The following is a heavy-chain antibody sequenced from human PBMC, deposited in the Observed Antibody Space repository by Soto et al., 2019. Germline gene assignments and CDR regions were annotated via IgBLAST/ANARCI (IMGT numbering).Heavy chain of an antibody. D-gene: IGHD6-19*01. CDR3: ARGSPGIAVAGRVDY. Sequence: AASVKVSCKASGYTFISYGISWVRQAPGQGLEWMGWISAYNGNTNYAQEFQGRVTVTTDTSTTTAFMELRSLRSDDTAVYYCARGSPGIAVAGRVDYWGQGTLVTVSS. V-gene: IGHV1-18*01. CDR1: GYTFISYG. J-gene: IGHJ4*02. CDR2: ISAYNGNT.